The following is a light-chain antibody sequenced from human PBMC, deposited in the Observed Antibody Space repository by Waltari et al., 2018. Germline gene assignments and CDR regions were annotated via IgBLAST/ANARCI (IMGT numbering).Light chain of an antibody. CDR1: AVAQQY. V-gene: IGLV3-25*03. CDR3: QSSDTLTSWV. Sequence: SSELTQPPSVSVSPGHTARITCPGDAVAQQYPYWYQQKSGQAPVLVIYKDSKRPSGIPERFSGSSSGTTVTLTISGVQTEDEADYYCQSSDTLTSWVFGGGTKLTVL. J-gene: IGLJ3*02. CDR2: KDS.